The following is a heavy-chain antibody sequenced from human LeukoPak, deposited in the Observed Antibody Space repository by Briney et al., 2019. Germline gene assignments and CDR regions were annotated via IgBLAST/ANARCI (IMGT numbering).Heavy chain of an antibody. CDR2: IYWDDDK. Sequence: NESGPTLVNPTQTLTLTCTFSGFSLSTSGVGVGWIRQPPGKALEWLALIYWDDDKRYSPSLKSRLTITKDTSKNQVVLTMTNMDPVDTATYYCARHRGPPHDFDYWGQGTLVTVSS. D-gene: IGHD3-10*01. J-gene: IGHJ4*02. CDR3: ARHRGPPHDFDY. CDR1: GFSLSTSGVG. V-gene: IGHV2-5*02.